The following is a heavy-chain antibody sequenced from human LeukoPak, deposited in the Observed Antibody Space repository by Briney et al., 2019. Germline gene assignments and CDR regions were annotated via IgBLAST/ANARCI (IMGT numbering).Heavy chain of an antibody. V-gene: IGHV4-34*01. Sequence: SETLSLTCAVYGGSFCGYYWSWIRQPPGKGLEWVGEINHSGRANYNPSLKSRVTISVDTSKNQFSLKLSSVTAAHTAVYYCARPHHLAPPTIAPATDQNNWFDPWGQGTLVTVSS. J-gene: IGHJ5*02. CDR3: ARPHHLAPPTIAPATDQNNWFDP. CDR2: INHSGRA. D-gene: IGHD1-14*01. CDR1: GGSFCGYY.